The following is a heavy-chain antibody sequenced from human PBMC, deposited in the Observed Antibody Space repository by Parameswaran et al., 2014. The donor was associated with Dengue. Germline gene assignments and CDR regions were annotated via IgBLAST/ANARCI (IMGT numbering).Heavy chain of an antibody. CDR2: IRSKANSYAT. CDR3: TSRPRRDGYTNDLIDY. J-gene: IGHJ4*02. D-gene: IGHD5-24*01. V-gene: IGHV3-73*01. Sequence: VRQMPGKGLEWVGRIRSKANSYATAYAASVKGRFTISRDDSKNTAYLQMNSLKTEDTAVYYCTSRPRRDGYTNDLIDYWGQGTLVTVSS.